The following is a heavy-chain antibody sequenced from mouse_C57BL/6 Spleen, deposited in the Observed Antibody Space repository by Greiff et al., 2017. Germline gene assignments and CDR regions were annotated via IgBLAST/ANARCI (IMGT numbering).Heavy chain of an antibody. CDR3: AREDYGSGWFAY. D-gene: IGHD1-1*01. J-gene: IGHJ3*01. V-gene: IGHV1-72*01. CDR1: GYTFTSYW. CDR2: IDPNSGGT. Sequence: QVHVKQPGAELVKPGASVKLSCKASGYTFTSYWMHWVKQRPGRGLEWIGRIDPNSGGTKYNEKVKGKATLTVDKPSSAAYMQLSSLASEDSAVYYCAREDYGSGWFAYWGQGTLVTVSA.